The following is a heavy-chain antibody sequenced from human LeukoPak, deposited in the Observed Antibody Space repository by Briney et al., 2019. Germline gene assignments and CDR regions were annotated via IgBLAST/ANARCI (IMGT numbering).Heavy chain of an antibody. J-gene: IGHJ6*02. Sequence: TGGSLRLSCAASRFTFSTYGMHWVRQAPGKGLEWVALISYDGINKYYADSVKGRFTVSRDNSKSTLYLQVNSLRAEDTAVYYCARDSDGMSVWGLGTTVTDSS. CDR3: ARDSDGMSV. CDR2: ISYDGINK. CDR1: RFTFSTYG. V-gene: IGHV3-30*03.